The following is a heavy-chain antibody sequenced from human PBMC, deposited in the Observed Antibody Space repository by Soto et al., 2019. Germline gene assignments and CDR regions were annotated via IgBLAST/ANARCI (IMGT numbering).Heavy chain of an antibody. CDR3: ARADRSIADVVGP. CDR1: GGTFSSYA. D-gene: IGHD6-6*01. CDR2: IIPIFGTA. J-gene: IGHJ5*02. Sequence: GASVKVSFKASGGTFSSYAISWLRQAPGQGLEWMGGIIPIFGTANYAQKFQGRVTITADESTSTAYMELSSLRSEDTAVYYCARADRSIADVVGPWGQGTLVTVSS. V-gene: IGHV1-69*13.